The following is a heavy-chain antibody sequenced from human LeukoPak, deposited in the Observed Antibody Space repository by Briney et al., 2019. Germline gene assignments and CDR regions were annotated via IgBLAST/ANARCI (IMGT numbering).Heavy chain of an antibody. CDR1: GYTFTSYD. CDR2: MNPNSGNT. D-gene: IGHD6-19*01. Sequence: GASVKVSCKASGYTFTSYDINWVRQATGQGLEWMGWMNPNSGNTGYAQKFQGRVTMTRNTSISTAYMELSSLRSEDTAVYYCAATYSSGWGMDVWGKGTTVTVSS. CDR3: AATYSSGWGMDV. J-gene: IGHJ6*03. V-gene: IGHV1-8*01.